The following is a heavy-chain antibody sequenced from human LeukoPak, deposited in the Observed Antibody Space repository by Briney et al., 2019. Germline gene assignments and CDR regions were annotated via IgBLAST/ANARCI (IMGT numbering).Heavy chain of an antibody. V-gene: IGHV4-39*01. J-gene: IGHJ4*02. D-gene: IGHD2-2*01. CDR2: IYYSGST. Sequence: SETLSLTCSVSGGSISSSSYYWGWIRQPPGKGLEWIGSIYYSGSTYYNPSLKSRVTISVDTSKDHFSLKLSSVTAADTAVYYCARHWGSTSSGVDYWGQGTLVTVSS. CDR1: GGSISSSSYY. CDR3: ARHWGSTSSGVDY.